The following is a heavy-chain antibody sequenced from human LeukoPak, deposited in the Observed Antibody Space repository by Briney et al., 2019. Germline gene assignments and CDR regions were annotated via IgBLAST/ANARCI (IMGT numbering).Heavy chain of an antibody. CDR2: ISGSGGST. V-gene: IGHV3-23*01. Sequence: GGSLRLSCAASGFTFSSYAMSWVRQAPGKGLEWVSAISGSGGSTYYADSVKGRFTISRDNSKNTLYLQMNSLRAEDTAVYYCAKARYSSSWYVWYFDYWGQGTLVTVSS. CDR1: GFTFSSYA. CDR3: AKARYSSSWYVWYFDY. D-gene: IGHD6-13*01. J-gene: IGHJ4*02.